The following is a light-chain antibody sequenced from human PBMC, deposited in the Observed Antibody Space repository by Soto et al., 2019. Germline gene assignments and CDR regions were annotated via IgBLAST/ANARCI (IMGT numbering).Light chain of an antibody. J-gene: IGKJ1*01. V-gene: IGKV3-20*01. CDR2: GAS. Sequence: IVLSPCRGGESLSQQERATSSCRAGQSVSSNYLAWYQQKPGQAPRLLIYGASSRATGIPDKFSGSGSGTDFTLTIDGLEPEDFAVYFCQQYAGSPRTCGQGTKVDIK. CDR1: QSVSSNY. CDR3: QQYAGSPRT.